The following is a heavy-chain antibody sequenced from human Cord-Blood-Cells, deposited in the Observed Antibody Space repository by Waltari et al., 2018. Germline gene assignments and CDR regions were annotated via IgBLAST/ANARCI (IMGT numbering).Heavy chain of an antibody. D-gene: IGHD7-27*01. CDR3: AHSGATDAFDI. Sequence: EVQLVESGGGLVQPGGSLRLSCAASGFTFSSYEMNWARQAPGKGLEWVSYISSSGSTIYYADSVKGRFTISRDNAKNSLYLQMNSLRAEDTAVYYCAHSGATDAFDIWGQGTMVTVSS. CDR1: GFTFSSYE. V-gene: IGHV3-48*03. J-gene: IGHJ3*02. CDR2: ISSSGSTI.